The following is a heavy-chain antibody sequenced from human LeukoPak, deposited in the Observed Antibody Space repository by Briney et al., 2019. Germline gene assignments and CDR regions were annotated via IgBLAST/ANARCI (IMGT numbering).Heavy chain of an antibody. J-gene: IGHJ4*02. V-gene: IGHV4-4*02. D-gene: IGHD3-22*01. CDR1: GDSINSLDL. CDR2: MYLSGTT. CDR3: AGLVGRYSSGLYYYYFDY. Sequence: SGTLSLTCTVSGDSINSLDLWSWVRQPPGKGLEWIGEMYLSGTTHSNPSVKSRATISIVKSKNQFFLNLSSVTAADTAVYYCAGLVGRYSSGLYYYYFDYWGQGTLVTVSS.